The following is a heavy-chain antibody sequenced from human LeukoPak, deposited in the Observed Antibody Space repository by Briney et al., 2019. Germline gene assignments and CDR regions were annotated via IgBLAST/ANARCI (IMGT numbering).Heavy chain of an antibody. Sequence: SETLSLTCTVSGGSISSCSWSWIRQPPGKGLEWIAYIYYSGSTNYNPSLKSRVTISVDTSKNQFSLKLSSVTAADTAVYYCAQNGQSGFSFDPWGQGTLVTVSS. CDR1: GGSISSCS. CDR3: AQNGQSGFSFDP. D-gene: IGHD2-8*01. J-gene: IGHJ5*02. V-gene: IGHV4-59*12. CDR2: IYYSGST.